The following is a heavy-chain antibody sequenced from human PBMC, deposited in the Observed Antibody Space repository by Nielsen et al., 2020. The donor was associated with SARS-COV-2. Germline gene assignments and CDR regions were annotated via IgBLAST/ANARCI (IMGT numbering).Heavy chain of an antibody. V-gene: IGHV3-30*02. CDR2: ISFDGSQK. CDR3: AKSFCEGKPALCPPGP. D-gene: IGHD3-3*01. Sequence: GESLKISCVGSGFTFRTYDMHWLRQAPGKGLEWVTTISFDGSQKWSSDSVQGRFTASRANSRNTLYLQMNNLTSADTAVYYCAKSFCEGKPALCPPGPWGQGTLVTVTS. J-gene: IGHJ4*02. CDR1: GFTFRTYD.